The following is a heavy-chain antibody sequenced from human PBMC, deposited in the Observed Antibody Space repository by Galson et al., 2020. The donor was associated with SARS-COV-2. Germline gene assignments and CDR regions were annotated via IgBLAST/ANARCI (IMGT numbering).Heavy chain of an antibody. Sequence: QLGESLKISCAASGFTFSSSAMHWVRKAPGKGLEWVAIISYDGTTRYNSDSVKGRFTISRDISKNTLYLQMNRLRPEDTGVYYCARETDDHSSSSYDDWGQGTLVIVSP. V-gene: IGHV3-30*04. D-gene: IGHD3-22*01. CDR2: ISYDGTTR. CDR3: ARETDDHSSSSYDD. CDR1: GFTFSSSA. J-gene: IGHJ4*02.